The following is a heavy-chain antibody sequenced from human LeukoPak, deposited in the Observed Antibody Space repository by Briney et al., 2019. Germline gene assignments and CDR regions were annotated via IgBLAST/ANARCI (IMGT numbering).Heavy chain of an antibody. J-gene: IGHJ4*02. CDR2: ISGSGANT. D-gene: IGHD2/OR15-2a*01. CDR1: GFTFSSYA. V-gene: IGHV3-23*01. CDR3: AKYSDSTGAHYFDY. Sequence: GGSLRLSCAASGFTFSSYAMTWVRQAPGKGLEWVSTISGSGANTYYGDSVKGRFTISRDNSKNTLSLQMNSLRVEDTALYYCAKYSDSTGAHYFDYWAQGTRVTVP.